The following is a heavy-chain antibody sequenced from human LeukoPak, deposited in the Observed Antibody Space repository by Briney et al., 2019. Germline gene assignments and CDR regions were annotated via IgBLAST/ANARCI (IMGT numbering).Heavy chain of an antibody. CDR3: ARNYYDSSGYQSWFDP. V-gene: IGHV2-70*04. Sequence: SGPAPVKPTQTLTLTCTFSGFSLSTSGMRVSWIRQPPGKALEWLARIDWDDDKSYSTSLKTRLTISKDTSKNQVVLTMTNMDPVDTATYYCARNYYDSSGYQSWFDPWGQGTLVTVSS. CDR1: GFSLSTSGMR. D-gene: IGHD3-22*01. CDR2: IDWDDDK. J-gene: IGHJ5*02.